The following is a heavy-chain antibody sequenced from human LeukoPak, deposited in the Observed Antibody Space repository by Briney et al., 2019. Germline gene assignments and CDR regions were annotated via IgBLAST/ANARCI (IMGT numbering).Heavy chain of an antibody. Sequence: GRSLRLSCAASGFTFSSYGMHWVRQAPGKGLEWVAVIWYDGSNKYYADSVKGRFTISRDNAKNSLYLQMNSLRAEDTAVYYCARALTGDGWWGQGTLVTVSS. CDR2: IWYDGSNK. J-gene: IGHJ4*02. V-gene: IGHV3-33*01. CDR1: GFTFSSYG. CDR3: ARALTGDGW. D-gene: IGHD7-27*01.